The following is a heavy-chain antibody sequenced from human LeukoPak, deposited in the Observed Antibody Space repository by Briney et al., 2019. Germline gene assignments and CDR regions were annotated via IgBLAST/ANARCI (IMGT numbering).Heavy chain of an antibody. CDR3: ARVIGWDEPFDL. V-gene: IGHV3-53*01. D-gene: IGHD1-26*01. CDR1: GFTVSSNY. Sequence: GGSLRLSCAASGFTVSSNYMSWVRQAPGKGLEWVSVIYSGGSTYYADSVRGRFTVSRDNAKNTLYLQMNSLRVEDTAVYYCARVIGWDEPFDLWGHGTLVTVSS. J-gene: IGHJ3*01. CDR2: IYSGGST.